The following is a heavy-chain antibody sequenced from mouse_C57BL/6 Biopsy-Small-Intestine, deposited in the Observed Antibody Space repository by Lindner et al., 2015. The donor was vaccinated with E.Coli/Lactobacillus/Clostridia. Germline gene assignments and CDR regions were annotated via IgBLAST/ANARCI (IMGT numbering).Heavy chain of an antibody. J-gene: IGHJ2*01. Sequence: VQLQESGPELVKPGASVKMSCKTSGYTFTGYVMHWVKQKPGQGLEWIGYINPYSDGTNYNEKFTGKATLTSDKSSSTAYMELSSLTSEDSAVYYCARDYYDYDRGDYWGQGTTLTVSS. CDR3: ARDYYDYDRGDY. CDR1: GYTFTGYV. V-gene: IGHV1-14*01. D-gene: IGHD2-4*01. CDR2: INPYSDGT.